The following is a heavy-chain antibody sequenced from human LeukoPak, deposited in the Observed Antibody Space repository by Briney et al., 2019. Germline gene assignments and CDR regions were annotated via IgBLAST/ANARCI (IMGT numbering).Heavy chain of an antibody. CDR3: ARGGIRRGVLLWFGESDY. D-gene: IGHD3-10*01. V-gene: IGHV1-18*01. CDR1: GYTFTSYG. CDR2: ISAYNGNT. J-gene: IGHJ4*02. Sequence: ASVKVSCMASGYTFTSYGISWVRQAPGQGLEWMGWISAYNGNTNYAQKLQGRVTMTTDTSTSTAYMELRSLRSDDTAVYYCARGGIRRGVLLWFGESDYWGQGTLVTVSS.